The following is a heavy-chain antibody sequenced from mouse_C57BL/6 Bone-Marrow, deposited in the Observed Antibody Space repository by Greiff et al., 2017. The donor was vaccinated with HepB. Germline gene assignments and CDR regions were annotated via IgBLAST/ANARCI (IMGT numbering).Heavy chain of an antibody. Sequence: VQLVESGAELARPGASVKMSCKASGYTFTSYTMHWVQQRPGQGLEWIGYINPSSGYTKYNQKFKDKATLTADKSSSTDYMQLSSLTSEDSAVYYCERRGWLLRWIAYWGQGTLVTVSA. CDR3: ERRGWLLRWIAY. CDR2: INPSSGYT. CDR1: GYTFTSYT. V-gene: IGHV1-4*01. J-gene: IGHJ3*01. D-gene: IGHD2-3*01.